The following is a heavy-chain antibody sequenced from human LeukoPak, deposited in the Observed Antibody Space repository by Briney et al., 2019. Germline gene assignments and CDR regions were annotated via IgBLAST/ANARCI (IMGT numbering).Heavy chain of an antibody. CDR2: IYTSGST. V-gene: IGHV4-4*07. Sequence: SETLSLTCTVSGGSISSYYWSWIRQPAGKGLEWIGRIYTSGSTNYNPSLKSRVTMSVDTSKNQFSLKLRSVTAADTAVYYCARGDDILTGYSDAFDIWGQGTMVTVSS. J-gene: IGHJ3*02. CDR1: GGSISSYY. D-gene: IGHD3-9*01. CDR3: ARGDDILTGYSDAFDI.